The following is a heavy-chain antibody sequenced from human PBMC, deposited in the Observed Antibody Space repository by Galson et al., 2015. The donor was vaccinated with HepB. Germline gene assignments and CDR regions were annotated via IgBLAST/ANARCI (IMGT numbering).Heavy chain of an antibody. Sequence: SVKVSCKASGYSFSAHYIHWVRQAPGQGLEWMGWIVPNTGDTNSAQNFQGRVSMTRDTSTSTAYMELSALRSDDTAVYYCAKEYEMGIWAFHVWGQGTMVTVSS. D-gene: IGHD2-15*01. CDR2: IVPNTGDT. V-gene: IGHV1-2*02. CDR1: GYSFSAHY. J-gene: IGHJ3*01. CDR3: AKEYEMGIWAFHV.